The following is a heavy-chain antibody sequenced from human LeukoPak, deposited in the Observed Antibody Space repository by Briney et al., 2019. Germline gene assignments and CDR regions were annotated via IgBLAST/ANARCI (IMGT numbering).Heavy chain of an antibody. Sequence: GGSLRLSCAASGFTFSNAWMSWVRQAPGKGLEGVGRIKSTTDGGTTDHAAAVKGRFTISRDDSKNTLYLQMNSLKTEDTAVYYCTTGYCSRTSCYYFDYWGQGTLVTVSS. CDR3: TTGYCSRTSCYYFDY. CDR1: GFTFSNAW. D-gene: IGHD2-2*01. CDR2: IKSTTDGGTT. J-gene: IGHJ4*02. V-gene: IGHV3-15*01.